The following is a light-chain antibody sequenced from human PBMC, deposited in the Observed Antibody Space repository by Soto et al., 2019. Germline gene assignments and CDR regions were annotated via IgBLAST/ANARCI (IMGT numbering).Light chain of an antibody. CDR1: SSDVGGYNY. CDR2: EVS. Sequence: QSVLTQPASVSGSPGQSITISCIGSSSDVGGYNYVSWYQHHPGRVPKPMIFEVSDRPSGVSSRFSGSKSGNTAYLTISGLQAEDEADYYCSSYAGSNNYVFGTGTKV. V-gene: IGLV2-14*01. CDR3: SSYAGSNNYV. J-gene: IGLJ1*01.